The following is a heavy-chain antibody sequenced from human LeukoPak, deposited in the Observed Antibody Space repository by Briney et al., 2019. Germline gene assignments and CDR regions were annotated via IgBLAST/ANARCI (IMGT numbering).Heavy chain of an antibody. CDR1: GFTFSSYG. CDR3: AEGDYSSSWLFDY. Sequence: GGSLRLSCAASGFTFSSYGMHWVRQAPGKGLEWVAVISYDGSNKYYADSVKGRFTISRDNSKNTLYLQMNSLRAEDTAVYYCAEGDYSSSWLFDYWGQGTLVTVSS. D-gene: IGHD6-13*01. J-gene: IGHJ4*02. CDR2: ISYDGSNK. V-gene: IGHV3-30*18.